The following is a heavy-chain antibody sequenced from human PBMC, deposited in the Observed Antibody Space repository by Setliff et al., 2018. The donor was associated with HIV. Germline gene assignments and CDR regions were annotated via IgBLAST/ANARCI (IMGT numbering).Heavy chain of an antibody. J-gene: IGHJ3*02. CDR3: AKDFLELSRVNFWGLDAFDI. CDR2: ISGSGSGT. V-gene: IGHV3-23*01. Sequence: GGSLRLSCAASGFTFSSYSMNWVRQAPGKGLEWVSVISGSGSGTYYAGSVKGRFTISRDNSKNTLYLQMNSLRAEDTAVYYCAKDFLELSRVNFWGLDAFDIWGQGTMVTVS. CDR1: GFTFSSYS. D-gene: IGHD3-3*01.